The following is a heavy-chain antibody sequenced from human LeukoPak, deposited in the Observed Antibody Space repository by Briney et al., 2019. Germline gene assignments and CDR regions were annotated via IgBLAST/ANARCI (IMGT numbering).Heavy chain of an antibody. D-gene: IGHD2-21*02. CDR3: VTERCGGDCYPRAYYYFGLDA. CDR2: ISSTGVST. J-gene: IGHJ6*02. Sequence: GGSLRLSCAASGLSFRSYALSWVRQAPERGLEWVAGISSTGVSTYYADSVKGRFTISRDNAKNTLYLQMNSLRAEDTAAYYCVTERCGGDCYPRAYYYFGLDAWGQGTMVTVSS. CDR1: GLSFRSYA. V-gene: IGHV3-23*01.